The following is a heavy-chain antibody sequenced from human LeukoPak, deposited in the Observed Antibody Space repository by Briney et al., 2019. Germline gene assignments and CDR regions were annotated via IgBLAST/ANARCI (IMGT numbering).Heavy chain of an antibody. CDR1: GFTFSAYA. D-gene: IGHD2-2*01. Sequence: GGSLRLSCAASGFTFSAYAMNWVRQAPGQGLEWVSAISGSDSGTYYAGSVKGRFTISRDNSKNTLYLQMNSLRAEDTAVYYCARARVKYCSSTSCSLYGYWGQGTLVTVSS. CDR2: ISGSDSGT. J-gene: IGHJ4*02. CDR3: ARARVKYCSSTSCSLYGY. V-gene: IGHV3-23*01.